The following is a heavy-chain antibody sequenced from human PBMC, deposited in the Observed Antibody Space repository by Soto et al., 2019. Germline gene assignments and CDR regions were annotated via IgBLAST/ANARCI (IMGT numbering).Heavy chain of an antibody. CDR2: IFSNDEK. V-gene: IGHV2-26*01. J-gene: IGHJ4*02. CDR1: GFSLSNARMV. CDR3: ARTSFDWVSYYFDY. D-gene: IGHD3-9*01. Sequence: SGPTLVNPTDTLTLTCTVSGFSLSNARMVVSWIRQPPGKALEWLAHIFSNDEKSYSTSLKSRLTISKDTSKSQVVLTMTNMDPVDTATYYCARTSFDWVSYYFDYWGQGTLVTVSS.